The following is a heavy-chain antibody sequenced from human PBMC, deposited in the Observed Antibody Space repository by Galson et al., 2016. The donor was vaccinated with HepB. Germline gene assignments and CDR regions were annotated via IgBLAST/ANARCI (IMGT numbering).Heavy chain of an antibody. V-gene: IGHV5-51*01. D-gene: IGHD4-17*01. J-gene: IGHJ6*02. CDR3: ARRTRGGAYPFYYDGMDV. Sequence: QSGAEVKKPGESLKISCRASGYTFWTYWIAWVRQMPGKGLEWMGIIYPGDSDISYSPSFQGQVTISADKSISTAYLGWSSLKASDTAMYYCARRTRGGAYPFYYDGMDVWGQGTTVTVSS. CDR2: IYPGDSDI. CDR1: GYTFWTYW.